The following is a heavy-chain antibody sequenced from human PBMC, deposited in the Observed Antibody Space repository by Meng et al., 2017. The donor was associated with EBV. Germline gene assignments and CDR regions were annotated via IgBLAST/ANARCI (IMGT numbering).Heavy chain of an antibody. Sequence: QVQLLQSGAEVTKPGASVKVSCKASGYTSTGYYMHWVRQAPGQGLEWMGRINPNSGGTNYAQKFQDRVTMTRDTSISTAYMELSRLRSDDTAVYYCARVGIAVAGTGDYWGQGTLVTVSS. D-gene: IGHD6-19*01. CDR1: GYTSTGYY. V-gene: IGHV1-2*06. CDR2: INPNSGGT. J-gene: IGHJ4*02. CDR3: ARVGIAVAGTGDY.